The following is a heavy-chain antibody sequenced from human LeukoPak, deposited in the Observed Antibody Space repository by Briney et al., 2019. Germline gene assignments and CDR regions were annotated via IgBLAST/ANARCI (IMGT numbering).Heavy chain of an antibody. Sequence: PSETLSLTCAVSGGSISSSNWWSWVRQPPGKGLEWIGEIYHSGSTNYNPSLKSRVTISVDKSKNQFSLKLSSVTAADTAVYYCARVGGGSIAAVTTYNWFDPWGQGTLVTVSS. CDR1: GGSISSSNW. V-gene: IGHV4-4*02. CDR2: IYHSGST. CDR3: ARVGGGSIAAVTTYNWFDP. J-gene: IGHJ5*02. D-gene: IGHD6-13*01.